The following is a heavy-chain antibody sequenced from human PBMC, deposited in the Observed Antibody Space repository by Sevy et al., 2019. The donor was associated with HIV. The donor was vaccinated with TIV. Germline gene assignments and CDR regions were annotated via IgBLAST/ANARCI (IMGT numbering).Heavy chain of an antibody. D-gene: IGHD3-22*01. Sequence: ASVKVSCKASGYTFTGYYMHWVRQAPGQGLEWMGWINPNSGGTNYAQKFQGRVTMTRDTSISTAYMKLSRLRSDDTAVYYCARLDGYYYDSSGYYEVNYFDYWGQGTLVTVSS. J-gene: IGHJ4*02. CDR1: GYTFTGYY. CDR2: INPNSGGT. CDR3: ARLDGYYYDSSGYYEVNYFDY. V-gene: IGHV1-2*02.